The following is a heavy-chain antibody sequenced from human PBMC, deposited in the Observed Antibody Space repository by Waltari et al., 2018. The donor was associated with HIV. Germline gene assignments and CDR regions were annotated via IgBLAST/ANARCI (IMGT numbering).Heavy chain of an antibody. J-gene: IGHJ4*02. Sequence: QVQLQQWGAGLLKPSETLSLTCAVYGGSFSGYYWSWIRQPPGKGLEWMGEINHSGSTNYNPSLKSRVTISVDTSKNQFSLKLSSVTAADTAVYYCARLIYDSSGYYPDYWGQGTLVTVSS. D-gene: IGHD3-22*01. V-gene: IGHV4-34*01. CDR3: ARLIYDSSGYYPDY. CDR1: GGSFSGYY. CDR2: INHSGST.